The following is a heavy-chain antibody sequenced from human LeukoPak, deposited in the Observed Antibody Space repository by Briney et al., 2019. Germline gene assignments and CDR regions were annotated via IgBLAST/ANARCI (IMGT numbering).Heavy chain of an antibody. J-gene: IGHJ4*02. CDR3: AKSFAVAGSRPPDY. V-gene: IGHV3-23*01. Sequence: GGSLRLSCAASGFTFSSYAISWVRQAPGKGLEWVSLISGSGSSTYYADSAKGRFTISRDNSKNTLYLQMSSLRAEDTAVYYCAKSFAVAGSRPPDYWGQGTLVTVSS. CDR1: GFTFSSYA. D-gene: IGHD6-13*01. CDR2: ISGSGSST.